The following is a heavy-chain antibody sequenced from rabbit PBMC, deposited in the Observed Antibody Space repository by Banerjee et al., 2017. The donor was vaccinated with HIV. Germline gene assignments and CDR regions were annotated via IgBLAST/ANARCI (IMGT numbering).Heavy chain of an antibody. V-gene: IGHV1S45*01. CDR3: ARESLIGYDL. CDR1: GFSFSNGYV. D-gene: IGHD6-1*01. Sequence: QEQLEESGGDLVKPEGSLTLTCTASGFSFSNGYVMCWVRQAPGKGLEWIACINTISGDTVYATWAKGRFTISKASWTTVTLQMTSLTAADTATYFCARESLIGYDLWGPGTLVTVS. CDR2: INTISGDT. J-gene: IGHJ4*01.